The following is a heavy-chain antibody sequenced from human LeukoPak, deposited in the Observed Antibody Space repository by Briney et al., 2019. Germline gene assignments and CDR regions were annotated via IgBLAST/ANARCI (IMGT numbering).Heavy chain of an antibody. D-gene: IGHD3-10*01. CDR1: GGSISSHY. CDR3: ARMELITMVRGVTGWFDP. Sequence: PSETLSLTCTVSGGSISSHYWSWIRQPPGKGLEWIGYIYYSGSTNYNPSLKSRVTISVDTSKNQSSLKLSSMTAADTAVYYCARMELITMVRGVTGWFDPWGQGTLVTVSS. V-gene: IGHV4-59*11. J-gene: IGHJ5*02. CDR2: IYYSGST.